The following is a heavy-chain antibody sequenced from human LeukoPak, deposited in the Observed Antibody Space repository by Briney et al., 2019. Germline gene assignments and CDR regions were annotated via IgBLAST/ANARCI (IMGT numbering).Heavy chain of an antibody. Sequence: GGSLRLSCAASGFPLSSYAMSWVRQAPGKGLEWVSGISGGGGSTFYADSVKGRFAISRDNSKNTLYLQMNSLRAEDAAVYYCVNLYSSNYWGQGTLVTVSS. CDR2: ISGGGGST. V-gene: IGHV3-23*01. CDR1: GFPLSSYA. J-gene: IGHJ4*02. D-gene: IGHD6-19*01. CDR3: VNLYSSNY.